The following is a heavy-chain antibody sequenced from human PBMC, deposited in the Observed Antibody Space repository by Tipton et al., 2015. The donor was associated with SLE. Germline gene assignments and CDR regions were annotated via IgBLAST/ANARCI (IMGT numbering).Heavy chain of an antibody. J-gene: IGHJ4*02. D-gene: IGHD4-11*01. Sequence: SLRLSCAASGFNFSDYWMYWVRQAPGKGLVWVSHIKSDGGTTNYADFVKGRFTISRDNAKNTLLLQMNSLRADDTAVYFCARGAFYSNDYWGQGALVTVSS. CDR1: GFNFSDYW. CDR3: ARGAFYSNDY. CDR2: IKSDGGTT. V-gene: IGHV3-74*01.